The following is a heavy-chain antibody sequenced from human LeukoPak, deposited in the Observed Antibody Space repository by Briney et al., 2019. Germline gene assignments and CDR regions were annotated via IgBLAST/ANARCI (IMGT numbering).Heavy chain of an antibody. CDR3: ARTLLGYCSGGSCSSFCYYYGMDV. D-gene: IGHD2-15*01. J-gene: IGHJ6*02. CDR2: INPNSGGT. Sequence: ASVKVSCKASGYTFTGYYMHWVRQAPGQGLEWMGWINPNSGGTNYAQKFQGRVTMTRDTSVSTAYMELSRLRSDDTAVYYCARTLLGYCSGGSCSSFCYYYGMDVWGQGTTVTVSS. CDR1: GYTFTGYY. V-gene: IGHV1-2*02.